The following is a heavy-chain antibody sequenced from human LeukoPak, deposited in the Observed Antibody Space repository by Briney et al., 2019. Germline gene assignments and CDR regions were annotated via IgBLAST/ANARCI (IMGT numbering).Heavy chain of an antibody. J-gene: IGHJ4*02. CDR3: AASSSGWPNYFDY. CDR1: GGSISSSSYY. CDR2: IYYSGST. D-gene: IGHD6-19*01. V-gene: IGHV4-39*07. Sequence: NPSETLSLTCTVSGGSISSSSYYWGWIRQPPGKGLEWIGSIYYSGSTYYNPSLKSRVTISVDTSKNQFSLKLSSVTAADTAVYYCAASSSGWPNYFDYWGQGTLVTVSS.